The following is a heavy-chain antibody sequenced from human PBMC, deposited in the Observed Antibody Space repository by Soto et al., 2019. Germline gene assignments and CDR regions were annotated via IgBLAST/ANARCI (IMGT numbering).Heavy chain of an antibody. CDR2: IFWYDDK. D-gene: IGHD2-21*02. CDR1: GFSLSTSGVG. V-gene: IGHV2-5*01. CDR3: IQSRCGGDCLQSYASHYYYGMDV. Sequence: GSGPTLVNPTQTLTLTCTFSGFSLSTSGVGVGWIRQPPRKALEWLALIFWYDDKRYSPSLRSRLAINKDTSKNQVVLTMTNMDPVDTATYYCIQSRCGGDCLQSYASHYYYGMDVWGQGTTVTVSS. J-gene: IGHJ6*02.